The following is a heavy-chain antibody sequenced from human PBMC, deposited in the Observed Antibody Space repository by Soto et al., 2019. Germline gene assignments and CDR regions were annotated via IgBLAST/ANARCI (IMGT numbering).Heavy chain of an antibody. J-gene: IGHJ6*02. Sequence: GASVEVSCKASGYTFTGYYMHRVRQAPGQGPEWVGWINPNSGGTNYAQKFQGWVTMTRDTSISTAYMELSRLRSEDTAVYYCAAGGRELRFLEWLSRYYYYYGMDVWGQGTTVTVSS. CDR2: INPNSGGT. CDR1: GYTFTGYY. D-gene: IGHD3-3*01. V-gene: IGHV1-2*04. CDR3: AAGGRELRFLEWLSRYYYYYGMDV.